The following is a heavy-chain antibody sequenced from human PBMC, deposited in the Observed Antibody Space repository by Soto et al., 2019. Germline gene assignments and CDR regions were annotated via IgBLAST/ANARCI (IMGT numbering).Heavy chain of an antibody. D-gene: IGHD4-4*01. CDR3: ARQTTVTTYWFDP. Sequence: PGESLKISCKGSGYRFTSYWIGWVRQMPGKGLEWMGIIYPGDSDTRYSPSFQGQVTISVDKSVSTAYLQWSSLKASDTAMYYCARQTTVTTYWFDPWGQGTLVTVSS. V-gene: IGHV5-51*01. CDR2: IYPGDSDT. CDR1: GYRFTSYW. J-gene: IGHJ5*02.